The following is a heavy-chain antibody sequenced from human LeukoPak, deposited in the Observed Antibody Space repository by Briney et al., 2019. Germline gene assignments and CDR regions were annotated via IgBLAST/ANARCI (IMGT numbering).Heavy chain of an antibody. Sequence: PSETLSLTCTVSGGSISSYYWSWLRQPAGKGLEWIGRLYVSGTTTYNPSLKSRVTMSVEPSKNQFSLNLTSVTAADTAVYYCAKDRAARNGMDVWGHGTTVTVSS. CDR3: AKDRAARNGMDV. D-gene: IGHD6-6*01. J-gene: IGHJ6*02. V-gene: IGHV4-4*07. CDR2: LYVSGTT. CDR1: GGSISSYY.